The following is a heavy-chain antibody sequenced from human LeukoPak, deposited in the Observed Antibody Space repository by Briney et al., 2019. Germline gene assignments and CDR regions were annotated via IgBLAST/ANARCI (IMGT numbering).Heavy chain of an antibody. Sequence: PGGSLRLSCAASGFTVSSNYMSWVRQAPGKGLEYVSAISSNGGSTYYANSVKGRFTISRDNSKNTLYLQMGSLRAEDMAVYYCARDRPIDYWGQGTLVTVSS. V-gene: IGHV3-64*01. CDR2: ISSNGGST. CDR1: GFTVSSNY. CDR3: ARDRPIDY. J-gene: IGHJ4*02.